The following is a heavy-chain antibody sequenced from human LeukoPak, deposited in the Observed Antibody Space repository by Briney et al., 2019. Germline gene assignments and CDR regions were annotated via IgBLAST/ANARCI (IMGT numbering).Heavy chain of an antibody. CDR2: IYYSGST. Sequence: SETLSLTCTVSGGSVSSGSYYWSWIRQPPGKGLEWIGYIYYSGSTNYNPSLKSRVTISVDTSKNQFSLKLSSVTAADTAVYYCARMCYDFWSDQHDAFDIWGQGTMVTVSS. CDR1: GGSVSSGSYY. V-gene: IGHV4-61*01. J-gene: IGHJ3*02. CDR3: ARMCYDFWSDQHDAFDI. D-gene: IGHD3-3*01.